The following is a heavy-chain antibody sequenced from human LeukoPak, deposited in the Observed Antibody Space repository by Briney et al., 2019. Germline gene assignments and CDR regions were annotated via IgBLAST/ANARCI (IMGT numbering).Heavy chain of an antibody. CDR3: ARGREYYDFWRALYYFDY. D-gene: IGHD3-3*01. V-gene: IGHV4-34*01. CDR1: GGSFSSYY. Sequence: SETLSLTCAVYGGSFSSYYWSWIRQPPGKGLEWIGEINHSGSTNYNPSLKSRVTISVDTSKNQFSLKLSSVTAADTAVYYCARGREYYDFWRALYYFDYWGQGTLVTVSS. CDR2: INHSGST. J-gene: IGHJ4*02.